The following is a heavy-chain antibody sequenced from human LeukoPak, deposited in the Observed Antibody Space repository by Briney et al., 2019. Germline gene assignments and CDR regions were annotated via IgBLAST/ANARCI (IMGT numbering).Heavy chain of an antibody. D-gene: IGHD5-12*01. CDR3: ARGGSGYEYNWFDP. CDR2: IYHSGST. Sequence: PSETLSLTCAVSGGSISSGGYSWSWIRQPPGKGLEWIGYIYHSGSTYYNPSLKSRVTISVDTSKNQFSLKLSSVTAADTAVYYCARGGSGYEYNWFDPWGQGTLVTVSS. J-gene: IGHJ5*02. V-gene: IGHV4-30-2*01. CDR1: GGSISSGGYS.